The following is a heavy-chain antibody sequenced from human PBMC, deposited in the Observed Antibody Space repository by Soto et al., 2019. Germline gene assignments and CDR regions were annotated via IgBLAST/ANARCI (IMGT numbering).Heavy chain of an antibody. D-gene: IGHD6-6*01. V-gene: IGHV3-23*01. CDR3: AKGRGAARPDPYYYYGMDV. J-gene: IGHJ6*02. CDR1: GFTFRSYA. Sequence: EVQLLESGGGLVQPGGSLRLSCAASGFTFRSYAMSCVRQAPGKGLECVTAISGSGGSTHYADSVKGRFTISRDNSKNTLYLQMNSLRAEDTAVYYCAKGRGAARPDPYYYYGMDVWGQGTTVTVSS. CDR2: ISGSGGST.